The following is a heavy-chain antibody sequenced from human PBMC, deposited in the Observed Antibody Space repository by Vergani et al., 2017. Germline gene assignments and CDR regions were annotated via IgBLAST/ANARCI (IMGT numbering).Heavy chain of an antibody. CDR3: SRELSYYYGSGSYDYNPYYYEGMDV. D-gene: IGHD3-10*01. CDR1: GGSINTGANY. J-gene: IGHJ6*02. V-gene: IGHV4-61*02. Sequence: QVQLQESGPRLVRPSQTLSLTCTVSGGSINTGANYWSWIRQPAGKGLEWIGRVYTSGMTNYNPSLKSRFIILVVRSKIQLSLKFTSVTAGDTAVYFCSRELSYYYGSGSYDYNPYYYEGMDVWGPGTKVTVSS. CDR2: VYTSGMT.